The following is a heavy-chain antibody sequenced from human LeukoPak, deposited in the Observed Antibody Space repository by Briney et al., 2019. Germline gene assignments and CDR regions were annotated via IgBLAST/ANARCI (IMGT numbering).Heavy chain of an antibody. Sequence: GRSLRLSCAASGFTFSSYAMHWVRQAPGKGLEWVAVISYDGSNKYYADSVRGRFAISRDNAMNTLYLQMNSLKAEDTAVYYCARGGYSINSLDYWGPGTLVTVSS. CDR3: ARGGYSINSLDY. J-gene: IGHJ4*02. CDR1: GFTFSSYA. CDR2: ISYDGSNK. D-gene: IGHD6-25*01. V-gene: IGHV3-30*09.